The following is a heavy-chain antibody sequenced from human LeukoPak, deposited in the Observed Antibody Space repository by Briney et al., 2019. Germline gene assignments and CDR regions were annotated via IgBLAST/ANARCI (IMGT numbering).Heavy chain of an antibody. CDR3: ARDQGYFDWLLPFDY. Sequence: GGSLRLSCAASGFTFSSYSMNWVRQAPGKGLEWVSSISSSSSYIYYADSVKGRFTISRDNAKNSLYLQMNSLRAEDTAVYYCARDQGYFDWLLPFDYWGQGTLVTVSS. CDR1: GFTFSSYS. CDR2: ISSSSSYI. V-gene: IGHV3-21*01. D-gene: IGHD3-9*01. J-gene: IGHJ4*02.